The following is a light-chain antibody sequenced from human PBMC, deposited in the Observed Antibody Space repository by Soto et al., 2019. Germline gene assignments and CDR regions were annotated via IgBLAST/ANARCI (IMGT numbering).Light chain of an antibody. CDR2: EAS. CDR1: QSISSY. CDR3: QQFNSYPIT. Sequence: AIQLTQSPSSLSASVGDRVTISCRASQSISSYLNWYQQKPGKAPKLLIYEASNLESGVPSRFSGSGSGTEFTLTIGGLQPDDFATYYCQQFNSYPITFGQGTRLEIK. J-gene: IGKJ5*01. V-gene: IGKV1-13*02.